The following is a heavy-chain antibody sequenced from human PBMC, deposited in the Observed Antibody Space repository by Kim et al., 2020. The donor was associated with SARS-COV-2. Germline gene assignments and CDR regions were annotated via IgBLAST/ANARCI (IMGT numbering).Heavy chain of an antibody. CDR3: ARGAPRSGSPLLHMDV. CDR1: GGSFSGYY. V-gene: IGHV4-34*01. Sequence: SETLSLTCAVYGGSFSGYYWSWIRQPPGKGLEWIGEINHSGSTNYNPSLKSRVTISVDTSKNQFSLKLSSVTAADTAVYYCARGAPRSGSPLLHMDVWGKGTTVTVSS. D-gene: IGHD3-10*01. J-gene: IGHJ6*03. CDR2: INHSGST.